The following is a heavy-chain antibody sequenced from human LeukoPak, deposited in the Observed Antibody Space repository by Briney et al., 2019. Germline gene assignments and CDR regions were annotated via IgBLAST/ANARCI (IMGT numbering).Heavy chain of an antibody. V-gene: IGHV3-23*01. Sequence: GGSLRLSCAASGFTFSTYWMNWVRQAPGKGLEWVSSIKGSGGDPFYADSVKGRFTISRDNSKNMLFLQLNSLRAEDSAVYYCAKGGHDFNPFYWWGQGTLVTVSS. CDR3: AKGGHDFNPFYW. J-gene: IGHJ4*02. CDR1: GFTFSTYW. CDR2: IKGSGGDP. D-gene: IGHD2-21*02.